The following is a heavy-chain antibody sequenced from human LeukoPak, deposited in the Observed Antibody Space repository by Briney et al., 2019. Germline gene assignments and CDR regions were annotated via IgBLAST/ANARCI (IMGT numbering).Heavy chain of an antibody. J-gene: IGHJ6*03. CDR2: ISGSGGST. V-gene: IGHV3-23*01. Sequence: PGGSLRLSCAASGFTFSSDAMSWVRQAPGKGLERVSAISGSGGSTYYADSVKGRFTISRDSSKNTLYLQMNSLRAEDTAVYYCAKTYSSSRAHYYYYYYMDVWGKGTTVTISS. D-gene: IGHD6-13*01. CDR1: GFTFSSDA. CDR3: AKTYSSSRAHYYYYYYMDV.